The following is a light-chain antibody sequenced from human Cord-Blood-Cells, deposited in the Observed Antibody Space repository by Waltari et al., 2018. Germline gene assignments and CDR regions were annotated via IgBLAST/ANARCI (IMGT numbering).Light chain of an antibody. V-gene: IGKV3-11*01. CDR2: DAS. CDR1: QSVSSY. CDR3: QQRSNWPPMYT. Sequence: EIVLTQSPATMSLSPGERATLSCRASQSVSSYLAWYQQKPGQAPRLLIYDASNRATGIPARFSGSWSGTDFTLTISSLEPEDFAVDYCQQRSNWPPMYTFGQGTKLEIK. J-gene: IGKJ2*01.